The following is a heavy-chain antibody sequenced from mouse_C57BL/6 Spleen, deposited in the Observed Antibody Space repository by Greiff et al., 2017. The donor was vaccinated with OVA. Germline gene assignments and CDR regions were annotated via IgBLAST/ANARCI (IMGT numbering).Heavy chain of an antibody. J-gene: IGHJ1*03. CDR1: GYTFTSYW. D-gene: IGHD1-1*01. Sequence: QVQLQQPGAELVKPGASVKMSCKASGYTFTSYWITWVKQRPGQGLEWIGDIYPGSGSTNYNEKFKSKATLTVDTSSSTAYMQLSSLTSEDSAVYYCASSNYYGSTAYWYFDVWGTGTTVTVSS. CDR3: ASSNYYGSTAYWYFDV. V-gene: IGHV1-55*01. CDR2: IYPGSGST.